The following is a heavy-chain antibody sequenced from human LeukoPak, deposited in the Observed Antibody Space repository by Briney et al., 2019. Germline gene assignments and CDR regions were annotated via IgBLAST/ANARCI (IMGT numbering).Heavy chain of an antibody. CDR2: ISGPGDHT. CDR3: AKDRITIFGVVMDQ. Sequence: PGGSLRLSCAASGFTFSRYAMTWVRQTPGKGLEWVSSISGPGDHTYYADSVKGRSTISRDNSENALYLQMNSLRADDTAVYYCAKDRITIFGVVMDQWGQGTLVTVSS. V-gene: IGHV3-23*01. D-gene: IGHD3-3*01. J-gene: IGHJ4*02. CDR1: GFTFSRYA.